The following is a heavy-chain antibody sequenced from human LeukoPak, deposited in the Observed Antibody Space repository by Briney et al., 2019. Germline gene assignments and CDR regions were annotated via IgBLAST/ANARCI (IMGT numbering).Heavy chain of an antibody. Sequence: SETLSLTCTVSGGSISSYYWSWIRQPPGQGLEWIGYIYYSGSTNYNPSLKSRVTISVDTSKNQFSLKLSSVTAADTAVYYCARGGVTGTVDAFDIWGQGTMVTVSS. CDR1: GGSISSYY. CDR3: ARGGVTGTVDAFDI. V-gene: IGHV4-59*01. J-gene: IGHJ3*02. CDR2: IYYSGST. D-gene: IGHD1-7*01.